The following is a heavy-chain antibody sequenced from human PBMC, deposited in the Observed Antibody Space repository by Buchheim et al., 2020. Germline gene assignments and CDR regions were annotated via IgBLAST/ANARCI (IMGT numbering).Heavy chain of an antibody. V-gene: IGHV5-51*01. CDR3: ARRPDYSRSYLKEDYFDY. D-gene: IGHD1-26*01. CDR1: GYSFTSYW. CDR2: IYPGDSDT. Sequence: EVQLVQSGAEVKKPGESLKISCKGSGYSFTSYWIGWVRQMPGKGLEWMGIIYPGDSDTRYSPSFQGQVTISADKSIRTAYLQWSSLKASDTAMYYCARRPDYSRSYLKEDYFDYWGQGTL. J-gene: IGHJ4*02.